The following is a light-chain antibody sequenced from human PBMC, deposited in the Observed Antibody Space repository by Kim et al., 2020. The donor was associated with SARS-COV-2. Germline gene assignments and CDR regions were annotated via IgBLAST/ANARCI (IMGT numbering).Light chain of an antibody. J-gene: IGKJ3*01. CDR3: QQYKSYLFT. V-gene: IGKV1-5*03. CDR1: QSVGSW. Sequence: ASGGDRVTITCRASQSVGSWLAWYQQKPGKAPKVLIYKASSLKSGVPSRFSGSGSETEFTLTISSLQPDDFATYYCQQYKSYLFTFGPGTKVDIK. CDR2: KAS.